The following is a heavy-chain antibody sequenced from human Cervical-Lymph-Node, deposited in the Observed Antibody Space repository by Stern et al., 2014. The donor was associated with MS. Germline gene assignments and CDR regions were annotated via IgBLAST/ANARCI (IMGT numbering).Heavy chain of an antibody. D-gene: IGHD4-23*01. V-gene: IGHV3-21*01. CDR1: GFTFSSYS. CDR2: LSSGGSYI. J-gene: IGHJ4*02. Sequence: MQLVQSGGGLVKPGGSLRLSCAASGFTFSSYSMNWVRQAPGKGLEWVASLSSGGSYIYYADSLKGRFTISRDNAKNSLYLQMNSLRAEDTAVYYCARGRGGNYRYYFDYWGQGTLVTVSS. CDR3: ARGRGGNYRYYFDY.